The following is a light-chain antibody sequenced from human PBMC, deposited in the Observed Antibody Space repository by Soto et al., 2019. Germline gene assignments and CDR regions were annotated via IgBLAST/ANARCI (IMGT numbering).Light chain of an antibody. J-gene: IGLJ2*01. CDR2: GNS. V-gene: IGLV1-40*01. Sequence: QSVLTQPPSVSGAPGQRVTISCTGSSSNIGAGYDVHWYQQLPGTAPKLLFYGNSNRPSGVPDRFSGSKSGTSASLAITGLQAEDEADYYCQSYDSSLSGGVFGGGTKVTVL. CDR3: QSYDSSLSGGV. CDR1: SSNIGAGYD.